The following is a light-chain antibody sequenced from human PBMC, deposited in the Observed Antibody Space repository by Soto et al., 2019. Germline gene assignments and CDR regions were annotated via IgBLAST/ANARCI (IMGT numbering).Light chain of an antibody. V-gene: IGKV3-20*01. CDR2: GAS. CDR3: QQYGSSPQIT. Sequence: EIELTQSTGTLPLSPGGRAPVARRASQSVSSSYLSWYQKKTGQDPRLXXFGASSRATGSPDRFSRGRSWTDFTLTISRLETEYFAAYYYQQYGSSPQITFGQGTRLDI. J-gene: IGKJ5*01. CDR1: QSVSSSY.